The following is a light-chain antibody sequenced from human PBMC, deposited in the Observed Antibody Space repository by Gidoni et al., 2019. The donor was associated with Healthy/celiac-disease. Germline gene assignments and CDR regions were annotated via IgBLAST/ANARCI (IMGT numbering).Light chain of an antibody. CDR3: QQRSNWPPVT. CDR2: DAS. J-gene: IGKJ5*01. Sequence: EIVLTQSPATLSLSPGERATLSCRASPRVSSYLAWYQQKPGQAPRLLIYDASNRATGIPARLSGSGSGTDFTLTISSLEPEDFAVYYCQQRSNWPPVTFGQGTRLEIK. V-gene: IGKV3-11*01. CDR1: PRVSSY.